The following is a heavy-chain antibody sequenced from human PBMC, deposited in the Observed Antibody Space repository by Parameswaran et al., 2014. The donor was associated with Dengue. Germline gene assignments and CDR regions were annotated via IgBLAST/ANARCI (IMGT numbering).Heavy chain of an antibody. J-gene: IGHJ6*02. CDR3: ARQNRYYDFWSGYYIGGPRPQWPGFVGLGMDV. Sequence: WIRQPPGKGLEWIGSIYYSGSTYYNPSLKSRVTISVDTSKNQFSLKLSSVTAADTAVYYCARQNRYYDFWSGYYIGGPRPQWPGFVGLGMDVWGQGTTVTVSS. CDR2: IYYSGST. D-gene: IGHD3-3*01. V-gene: IGHV4-39*01.